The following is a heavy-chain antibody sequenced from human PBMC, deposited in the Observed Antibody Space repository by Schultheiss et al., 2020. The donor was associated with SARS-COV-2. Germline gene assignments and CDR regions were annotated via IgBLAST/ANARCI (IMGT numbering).Heavy chain of an antibody. J-gene: IGHJ5*02. CDR1: GGSFSGYY. Sequence: SQTLSLTCAVYGGSFSGYYWSWIRQPPGKGLEWIGYIYYSGSTNYNPSLKSRVTISVDTSKNQFSLKLSSVTAADTAVYYCARGERVALGNWFDPWGQGTLVTVSS. V-gene: IGHV4-59*12. CDR3: ARGERVALGNWFDP. D-gene: IGHD2-21*01. CDR2: IYYSGST.